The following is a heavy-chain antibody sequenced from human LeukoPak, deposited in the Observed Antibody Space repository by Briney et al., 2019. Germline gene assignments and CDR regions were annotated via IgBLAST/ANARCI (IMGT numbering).Heavy chain of an antibody. Sequence: PGGSLRLSCAASGFTFSSYSMNWVRQAPGKGLEWVSYISSSSSTIYYADSVKGRFTISRDNAKNSLYLQMNSLRAEDTALYYRAKCEGYGGNSGLDYWGQGTLVTVSS. CDR3: AKCEGYGGNSGLDY. CDR1: GFTFSSYS. V-gene: IGHV3-48*04. D-gene: IGHD4-23*01. CDR2: ISSSSSTI. J-gene: IGHJ4*02.